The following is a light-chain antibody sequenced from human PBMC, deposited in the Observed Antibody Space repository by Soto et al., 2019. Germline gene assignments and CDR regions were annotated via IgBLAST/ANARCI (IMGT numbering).Light chain of an antibody. V-gene: IGKV1-39*01. Sequence: DIQMTQSPSSLSASVGDRVTLTCRASQSISNYLNWYQQRPGKAPKLLIYLASSLSSWDPSKFSGSGSGTDFTLTISVLQPEDSATYYCQQTYKTPLTFGQGTKVEIK. CDR1: QSISNY. J-gene: IGKJ1*01. CDR2: LAS. CDR3: QQTYKTPLT.